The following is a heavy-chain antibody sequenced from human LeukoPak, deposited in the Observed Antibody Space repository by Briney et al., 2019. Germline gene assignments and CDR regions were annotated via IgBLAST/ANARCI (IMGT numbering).Heavy chain of an antibody. D-gene: IGHD2-15*01. Sequence: GGSLRLSCAASGFTFSSYSMNWVRQAPGKGLEWVSSISSSSSYIYYADSVKGRFTISRDNAKNSLYLQMNSLRAEDTAVYYCARDQEVAPAGYYYGMDVWGQGTTVTVSS. CDR2: ISSSSSYI. CDR1: GFTFSSYS. V-gene: IGHV3-21*01. J-gene: IGHJ6*02. CDR3: ARDQEVAPAGYYYGMDV.